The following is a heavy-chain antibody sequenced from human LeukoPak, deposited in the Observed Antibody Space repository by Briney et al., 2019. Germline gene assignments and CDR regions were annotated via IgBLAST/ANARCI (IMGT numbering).Heavy chain of an antibody. CDR1: GYTFTSYY. Sequence: GASVKVSCKASGYTFTSYYMHWVRQAPGQGLEWMGIINPSGGSTSYAQKFQGRVTMTRDMSTSTVYMELSSLRSGDTAVYYCARDWWYYDSSGYYGAFDIGGQGTMVTVSS. D-gene: IGHD3-22*01. CDR3: ARDWWYYDSSGYYGAFDI. J-gene: IGHJ3*02. CDR2: INPSGGST. V-gene: IGHV1-46*01.